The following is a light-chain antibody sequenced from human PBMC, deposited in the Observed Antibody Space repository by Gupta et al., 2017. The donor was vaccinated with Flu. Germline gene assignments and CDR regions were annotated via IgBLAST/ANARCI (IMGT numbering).Light chain of an antibody. J-gene: IGKJ5*01. V-gene: IGKV3-11*01. CDR2: DAA. CDR3: QQRIDWPRA. Sequence: ETVSTQSPVTLSLSTGESATLSCRASQSVADQLAWYHQTPGQAPRLLIYDAAKRATGIPARFSGSGSGTDFTLTISSLEAEEFAVYYCQQRIDWPRAFGQGTRLEI. CDR1: QSVADQ.